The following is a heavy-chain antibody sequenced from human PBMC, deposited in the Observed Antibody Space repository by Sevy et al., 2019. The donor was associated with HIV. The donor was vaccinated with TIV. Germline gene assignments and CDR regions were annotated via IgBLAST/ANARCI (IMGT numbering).Heavy chain of an antibody. Sequence: SENLSLTCTVSGRSISSGDYYWSWIRQPPGKGLEWIGYIYYSGSTYYNPSLKSRVTISVDTSKNQFSLKLSSVTAAHTAVYYCARDRYYYGSGTSYYFDYWGQGILVTVSS. CDR2: IYYSGST. V-gene: IGHV4-30-4*01. D-gene: IGHD3-10*01. J-gene: IGHJ4*02. CDR1: GRSISSGDYY. CDR3: ARDRYYYGSGTSYYFDY.